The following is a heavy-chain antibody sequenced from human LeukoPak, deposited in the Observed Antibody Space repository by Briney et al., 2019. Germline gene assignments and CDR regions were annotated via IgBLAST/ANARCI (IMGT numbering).Heavy chain of an antibody. D-gene: IGHD3-10*01. V-gene: IGHV3-30-3*01. J-gene: IGHJ4*02. Sequence: GGSLRLSCAASGFTFRSYVIHWVRQAPGKGLEWVAVTSSDLNVKLYADSVKGRFTISRDNSRSTLYLQMNSLRPEDTAIYHCAREGYYGSGSPPSLYFDYWGQGTLVTVSS. CDR1: GFTFRSYV. CDR3: AREGYYGSGSPPSLYFDY. CDR2: TSSDLNVK.